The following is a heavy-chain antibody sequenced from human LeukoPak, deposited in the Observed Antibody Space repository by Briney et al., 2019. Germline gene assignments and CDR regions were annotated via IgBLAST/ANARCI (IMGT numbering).Heavy chain of an antibody. D-gene: IGHD2-21*02. J-gene: IGHJ3*02. CDR1: GFTVSRNY. Sequence: GGSLRLSCAASGFTVSRNYMSWVRQAPGKGLEWVSVIYSGGRTYYADSVKGRFTISRDNSKNTLYLQMNSLRAEDTAVYYCARDVTSPEAFDIWGQGTMVTVSS. CDR2: IYSGGRT. V-gene: IGHV3-66*01. CDR3: ARDVTSPEAFDI.